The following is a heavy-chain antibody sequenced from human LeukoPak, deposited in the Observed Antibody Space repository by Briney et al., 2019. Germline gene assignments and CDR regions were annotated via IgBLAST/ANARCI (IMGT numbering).Heavy chain of an antibody. V-gene: IGHV3-30*04. D-gene: IGHD5-12*01. CDR3: ARENAWGYHYFDY. CDR1: GFTSSSYA. Sequence: GGSLRLSCAASGFTSSSYAMHWVRQAPGKGLEWVAVISYDGSNKYYADSVKGRFTISRDNSKNTLYLQMNSLRAEDTAVYYCARENAWGYHYFDYWGQGTLVTVSS. J-gene: IGHJ4*02. CDR2: ISYDGSNK.